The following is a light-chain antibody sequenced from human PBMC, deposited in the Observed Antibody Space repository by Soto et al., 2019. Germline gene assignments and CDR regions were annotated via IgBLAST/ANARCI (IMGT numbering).Light chain of an antibody. V-gene: IGLV2-11*01. CDR3: CSYAGSYTYV. CDR2: DVS. CDR1: SSHVGGSNY. J-gene: IGLJ1*01. Sequence: QSVLTQPRSVSGSPGQSVTISRTVTSSHVGGSNYVSWYQQLPGKAPKLMIYDVSQRPSGVPDRFSGSKSGNTASLTISGLQAEDEADYYCCSYAGSYTYVFGTGTKVTVL.